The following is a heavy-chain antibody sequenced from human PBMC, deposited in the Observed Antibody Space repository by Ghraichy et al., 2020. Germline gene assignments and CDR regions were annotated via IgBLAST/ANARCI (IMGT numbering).Heavy chain of an antibody. CDR3: ARPSITGPWGPFDY. CDR2: IYYSGST. D-gene: IGHD1-20*01. J-gene: IGHJ4*02. V-gene: IGHV4-39*07. CDR1: GGSISSSSYY. Sequence: SETLSLTCTVSGGSISSSSYYWGWIRQPPGKGLEWIGSIYYSGSTYYNPSLKSRVTISVDTSKNQFSLKLSSVTAADTAVYYCARPSITGPWGPFDYWGQGTLVTVSS.